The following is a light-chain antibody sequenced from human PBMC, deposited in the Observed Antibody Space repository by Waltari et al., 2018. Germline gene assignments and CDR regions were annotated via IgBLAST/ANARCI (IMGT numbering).Light chain of an antibody. CDR2: DTY. CDR3: QQRKNWPVT. CDR1: QSVQNY. V-gene: IGKV3-11*01. J-gene: IGKJ4*01. Sequence: ETVLTQSPATLSLSPGERATLSCRASQSVQNYLAWYQQRPGQAPRLLIYDTYARASGIPARFSGGGSDTDFTRTISSLEPEDFAVYYCQQRKNWPVTFGGGTKVDIK.